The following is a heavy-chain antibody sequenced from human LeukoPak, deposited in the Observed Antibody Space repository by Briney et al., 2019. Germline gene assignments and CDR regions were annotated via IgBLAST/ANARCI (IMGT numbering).Heavy chain of an antibody. CDR3: ASGFYGAGRDWFDP. V-gene: IGHV1-69*05. J-gene: IGHJ5*02. CDR1: GGTFSSYA. D-gene: IGHD3-10*01. CDR2: IIPIFGTA. Sequence: SVKVSCKASGGTFSSYAISWVRQAPGQGLEWMGGIIPIFGTANYAQKFQGRVTITTDESTTTAYMELSSLRSDDTAVYYCASGFYGAGRDWFDPWGQGTLVTVSS.